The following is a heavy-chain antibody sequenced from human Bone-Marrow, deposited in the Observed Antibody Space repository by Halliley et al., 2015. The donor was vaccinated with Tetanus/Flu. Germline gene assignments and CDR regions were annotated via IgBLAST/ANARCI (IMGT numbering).Heavy chain of an antibody. V-gene: IGHV4-59*01. CDR3: VRDLGPGDYYYGMDV. J-gene: IGHJ6*02. D-gene: IGHD3-16*01. CDR1: GGSISSYS. CDR2: MYSSGTT. Sequence: TLSLTCTVSGGSISSYSWSWIRQAPGKGLEWIGCMYSSGTTNYNPSLKSRVTISVDRSKNQFSLNLSSVTAADTAVYYCVRDLGPGDYYYGMDVWGQGTTVTVS.